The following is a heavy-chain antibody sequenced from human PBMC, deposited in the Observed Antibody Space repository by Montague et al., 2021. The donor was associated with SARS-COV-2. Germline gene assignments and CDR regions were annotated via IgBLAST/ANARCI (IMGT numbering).Heavy chain of an antibody. CDR2: IYYTGET. Sequence: SETQSLTCSFSGGSIRSYYWSWIRLPPGKPLEWLGYIYYTGETTHNPSLKSRVTTSVDTSRSQFSLRLTSVTAADTAVYFCARFWSGYVDKWSQGTLVTVSS. J-gene: IGHJ4*02. CDR3: ARFWSGYVDK. D-gene: IGHD3-3*01. CDR1: GGSIRSYY. V-gene: IGHV4-59*01.